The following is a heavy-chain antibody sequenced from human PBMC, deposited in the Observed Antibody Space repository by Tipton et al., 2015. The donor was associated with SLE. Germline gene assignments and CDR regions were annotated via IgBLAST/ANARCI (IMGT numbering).Heavy chain of an antibody. CDR3: ARERKYSSSWSILVGPGGWFDP. CDR2: INNSGST. Sequence: TLSLTCAVYGGSFSGYYWSWIRQPPGKGLEWIGEINNSGSTNYNPSLKSRVTISVDTSKNQFSLKLSSVTAADTAVYYCARERKYSSSWSILVGPGGWFDPWGQGTLVTVSS. V-gene: IGHV4-34*01. CDR1: GGSFSGYY. J-gene: IGHJ5*02. D-gene: IGHD6-13*01.